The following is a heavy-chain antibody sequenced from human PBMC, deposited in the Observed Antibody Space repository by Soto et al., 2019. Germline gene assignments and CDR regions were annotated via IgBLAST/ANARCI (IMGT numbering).Heavy chain of an antibody. Sequence: RLSCAASGFTLKSYGMHWVRQAPGKGLEWVAVISYDGNNKYYADSVKGRFTISRDIPKNTLYLQLNSLRAEDTAVYYCAKEGLYKTLDYWGQGTLVTVSS. CDR1: GFTLKSYG. CDR3: AKEGLYKTLDY. D-gene: IGHD1-1*01. CDR2: ISYDGNNK. J-gene: IGHJ4*02. V-gene: IGHV3-30*18.